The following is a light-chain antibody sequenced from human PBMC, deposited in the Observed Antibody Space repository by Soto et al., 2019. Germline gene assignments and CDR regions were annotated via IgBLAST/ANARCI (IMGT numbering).Light chain of an antibody. CDR1: SGHSSYI. V-gene: IGLV4-60*03. CDR3: ETWDSNSWV. J-gene: IGLJ3*02. Sequence: QSVLTQSSSASASLGSSVKLTCTRSSGHSSYIIAWHQQQPGKAPRYLMKLEGSGSYNKGSGVPDRFSGSSSGADRYLTISNLQAEDEADYYCETWDSNSWVFGGGTKVTVL. CDR2: LEGSGSY.